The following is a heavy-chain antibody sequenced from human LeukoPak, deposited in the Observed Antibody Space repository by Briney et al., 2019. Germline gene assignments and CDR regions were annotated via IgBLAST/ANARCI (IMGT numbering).Heavy chain of an antibody. CDR1: GFIFSTYA. CDR3: ARNLLYYDRVGPSFDY. V-gene: IGHV3-23*01. CDR2: ISGGGDYI. J-gene: IGHJ4*02. Sequence: GGSLRLSCAASGFIFSTYAINWVRQAPGKGLEWVSAISGGGDYIYYAHSVKGRFSLSRDNSKNILYLQMNSVGADDTAVYYCARNLLYYDRVGPSFDYCGQGTLVTVSS. D-gene: IGHD3-22*01.